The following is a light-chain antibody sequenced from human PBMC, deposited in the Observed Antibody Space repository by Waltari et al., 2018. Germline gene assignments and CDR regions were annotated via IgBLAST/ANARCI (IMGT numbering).Light chain of an antibody. CDR2: VTSDGSH. Sequence: QLVLTQSPSASASLGASFKLTCTLSSRHISNVIAWHQQQPREGPRYLMKVTSDGSHSKGDEIPDRFSGSSSGAERYLTISSLQSEDEADYYCQTGGHGTWVFGGGTKLTVL. J-gene: IGLJ3*02. CDR1: SRHISNV. CDR3: QTGGHGTWV. V-gene: IGLV4-69*01.